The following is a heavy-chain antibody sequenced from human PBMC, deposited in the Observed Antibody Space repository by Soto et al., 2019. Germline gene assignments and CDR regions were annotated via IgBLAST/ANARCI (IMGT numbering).Heavy chain of an antibody. CDR2: VSHDGRNT. D-gene: IGHD6-19*01. V-gene: IGHV3-30*18. CDR1: GFTFSDYA. Sequence: VQLVESGGGVVQPGRSLRLSCAASGFTFSDYAMHWVRQAPGKGLEWVAVVSHDGRNTHYADSVKGRFTISRDSSKNAVSLEMTSLRAEDTAVYYFAKGGRQWLVTSDFNYWGQGALVTVSS. CDR3: AKGGRQWLVTSDFNY. J-gene: IGHJ4*02.